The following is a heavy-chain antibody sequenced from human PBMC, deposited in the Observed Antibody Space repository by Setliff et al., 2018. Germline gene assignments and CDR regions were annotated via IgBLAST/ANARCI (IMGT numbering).Heavy chain of an antibody. D-gene: IGHD3-10*01. J-gene: IGHJ4*02. CDR1: GFTFGGSA. Sequence: GGSLRLSCASSGFTFGGSAMHWVRQAPGKGLEWVAFIWFDGSNKYYAASVTGRFTISRDNSRDTLYLQMNNLRVEDTAVYYCTTDWSRGDSGNYLRLDYWGPGTLVTVS. CDR3: TTDWSRGDSGNYLRLDY. V-gene: IGHV3-30*02. CDR2: IWFDGSNK.